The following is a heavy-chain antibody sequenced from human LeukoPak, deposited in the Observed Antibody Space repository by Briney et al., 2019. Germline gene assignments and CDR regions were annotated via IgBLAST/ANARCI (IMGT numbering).Heavy chain of an antibody. V-gene: IGHV3-48*01. CDR2: ISSPSSTI. CDR1: EFTFSSYS. Sequence: PGGSLRLSCAASEFTFSSYSMNWVRQAPGKGLEWVSYISSPSSTIYYADSVKGRFTISRDNAKSSLYLQMNSLRAEDTAVYYCARVHTVVTPFDSWGQGTLVTVSS. CDR3: ARVHTVVTPFDS. D-gene: IGHD4-23*01. J-gene: IGHJ4*02.